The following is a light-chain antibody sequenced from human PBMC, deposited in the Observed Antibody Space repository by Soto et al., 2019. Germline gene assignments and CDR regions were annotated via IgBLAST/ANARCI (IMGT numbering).Light chain of an antibody. Sequence: EIVLTQSPGTLSLSPGSRATLSCRASQRISGTYLAWYQQKPCQAPRLLIYGASNRATGIPDRFSGSGSGSGSGTDFTLTISRLEPEDFAVYYCQEHGSSPLTFGGGTKVEI. CDR1: QRISGTY. CDR2: GAS. CDR3: QEHGSSPLT. V-gene: IGKV3-20*01. J-gene: IGKJ4*01.